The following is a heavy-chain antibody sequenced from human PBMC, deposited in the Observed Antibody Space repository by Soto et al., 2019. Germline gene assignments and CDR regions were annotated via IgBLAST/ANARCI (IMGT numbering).Heavy chain of an antibody. D-gene: IGHD6-13*01. V-gene: IGHV3-30-3*01. CDR2: ISYDGSNK. CDR3: ARTSSWYSSSWLPFDY. J-gene: IGHJ4*02. CDR1: GFTFNNYA. Sequence: PGGSLRLSCAASGFTFNNYAMHWVRQAPGKGLEWVAVISYDGSNKYYADSVKGRFTISRDNAKNSLYLQMNSLRAEDTAVYYRARTSSWYSSSWLPFDYWGQGTLVTVSS.